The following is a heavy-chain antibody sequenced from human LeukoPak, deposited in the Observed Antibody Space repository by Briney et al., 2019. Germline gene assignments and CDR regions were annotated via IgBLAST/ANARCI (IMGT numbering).Heavy chain of an antibody. D-gene: IGHD1-26*01. CDR3: ARGIVGASGWFDP. V-gene: IGHV7-4-1*02. Sequence: ASVKVSCKASKYTLTNYPLNWVRQAPGQGPEWLGWINTNTGNPTYAQGFTGRLVFSLDTSVSTAYLQISSLEAEDSGIYYCARGIVGASGWFDPWGQGTLVIVSS. CDR2: INTNTGNP. J-gene: IGHJ5*02. CDR1: KYTLTNYP.